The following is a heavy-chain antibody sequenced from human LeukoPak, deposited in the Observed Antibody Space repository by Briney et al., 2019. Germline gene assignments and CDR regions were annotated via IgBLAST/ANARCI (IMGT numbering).Heavy chain of an antibody. D-gene: IGHD5-18*01. CDR1: GYTFTKYD. V-gene: IGHV1-8*01. J-gene: IGHJ3*02. Sequence: ASVKVSCKASGYTFTKYDINWVRQATGQGFEGMGWMNPNSGNTGYAQKFQGRVTMTRDTSISTAYMELSNLRSDDTAVYYCARSKDSPFDAFDIWGQGSMVTVSS. CDR3: ARSKDSPFDAFDI. CDR2: MNPNSGNT.